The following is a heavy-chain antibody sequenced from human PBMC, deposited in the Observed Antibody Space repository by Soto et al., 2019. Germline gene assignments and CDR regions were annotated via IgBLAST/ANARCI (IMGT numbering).Heavy chain of an antibody. CDR2: IYYSGST. Sequence: SETLSLPCTVSGGSISSGDYYWSWIRQPPGKGLEWIGYIYYSGSTYYNPSLKSRVTISVDTSKNQFSLKLSSVTAADTAVYYCARRITMIARAPRYNWFDPWGQGTLVTVSS. J-gene: IGHJ5*02. CDR1: GGSISSGDYY. D-gene: IGHD3-22*01. CDR3: ARRITMIARAPRYNWFDP. V-gene: IGHV4-30-4*01.